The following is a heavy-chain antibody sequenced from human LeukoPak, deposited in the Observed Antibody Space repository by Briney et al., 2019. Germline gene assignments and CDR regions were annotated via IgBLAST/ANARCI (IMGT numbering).Heavy chain of an antibody. D-gene: IGHD6-13*01. Sequence: SETLSLTCTVSGGSISSYYWSWIRQPPGKGLEWVGYIYYSGSTNYNPSLKSRVTISIDTSKNQFSLKLSSVTAADTAVYYCARVIPAAGFFDYWGQGTLVTVSS. V-gene: IGHV4-59*08. CDR3: ARVIPAAGFFDY. CDR2: IYYSGST. CDR1: GGSISSYY. J-gene: IGHJ4*02.